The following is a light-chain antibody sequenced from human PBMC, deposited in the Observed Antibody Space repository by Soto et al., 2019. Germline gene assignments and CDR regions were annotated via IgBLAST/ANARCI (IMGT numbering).Light chain of an antibody. CDR2: VTSDGSH. CDR3: PPWGTCSHVV. V-gene: IGLV4-69*01. J-gene: IGLJ3*02. CDR1: SGHSRYA. Sequence: QAVLTQSPSASASLGASVKLTCTLRSGHSRYAIAWHQQQPDKGPRYLMKVTSDGSHTKGDVIPDRFSGSSSGAERYLTISRLQSEDDADYYCPPWGTCSHVVFVGGTKVTVL.